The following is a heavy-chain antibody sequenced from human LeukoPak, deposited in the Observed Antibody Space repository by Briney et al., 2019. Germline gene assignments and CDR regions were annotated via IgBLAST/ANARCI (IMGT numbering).Heavy chain of an antibody. D-gene: IGHD6-13*01. CDR2: IYYSGST. J-gene: IGHJ5*02. Sequence: SETLSLTCTVSGYSISSGYYWSWIRQPPGKGLEWIGYIYYSGSTNYNPSLKSRVTISVDTSKNQFSLKLSSVTAADTAVYYCARDGSSWYRPWGGWFDPWGQGTLVTVSS. CDR3: ARDGSSWYRPWGGWFDP. CDR1: GYSISSGYY. V-gene: IGHV4-61*01.